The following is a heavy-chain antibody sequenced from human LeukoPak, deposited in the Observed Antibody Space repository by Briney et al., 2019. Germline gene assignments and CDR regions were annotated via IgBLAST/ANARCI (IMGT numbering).Heavy chain of an antibody. V-gene: IGHV1-24*01. CDR2: SDPEDGET. CDR1: GYTLTELS. CDR3: ATGPDYYYYYGMDV. Sequence: ASVKVSCKVSGYTLTELSMHWVRQAPGKGLEWMGGSDPEDGETIYAQKFQGRVTMTEDTSTDTAYMELSSLRSEDTAVYYCATGPDYYYYYGMDVWGQGTTVTVSS. J-gene: IGHJ6*02.